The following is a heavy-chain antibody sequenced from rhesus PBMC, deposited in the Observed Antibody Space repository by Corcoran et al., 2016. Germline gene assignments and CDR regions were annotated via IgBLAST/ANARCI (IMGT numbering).Heavy chain of an antibody. J-gene: IGHJ4*01. V-gene: IGHV4S12*01. CDR3: AREAAGTVFDY. CDR2: IYIKSENT. CDR1: GGTISSGYYY. Sequence: QVQLQESGPGVVKPSETLSLTCAVSGGTISSGYYYWRWIRQPPGKGVEWIGGIYIKSENTNSNPSLKSRVTISKDTSKNQFSLKLSSVTATDTAVYYCAREAAGTVFDYWGQGVLVTVSS. D-gene: IGHD5-24*01.